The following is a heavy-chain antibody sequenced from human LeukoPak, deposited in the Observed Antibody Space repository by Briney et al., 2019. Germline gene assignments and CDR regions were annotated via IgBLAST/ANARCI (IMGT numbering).Heavy chain of an antibody. CDR3: ARRSGWYEFDY. CDR1: GGSISSSSYY. J-gene: IGHJ4*02. V-gene: IGHV4-39*07. CDR2: IYYSGST. D-gene: IGHD6-19*01. Sequence: PSETLSLTCTVSGGSISSSSYYWGWIRQPPGKGLEWIGSIYYSGSTYYNPSLKSRVTISVDTSKNQFSLKLSSVTAADTAVYYCARRSGWYEFDYWGQGTLVTVSS.